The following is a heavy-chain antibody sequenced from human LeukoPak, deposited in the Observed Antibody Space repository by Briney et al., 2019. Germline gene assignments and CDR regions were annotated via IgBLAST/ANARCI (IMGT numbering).Heavy chain of an antibody. J-gene: IGHJ4*02. CDR1: GFSFSNNG. CDR3: AKARGTYCVDS. CDR2: IQSDGTNE. Sequence: GGSLRLFCAASGFSFSNNGMHWVRQAPGKGLEWVAFIQSDGTNEYYADSVKGRFTISRDNSKNTLYLQINSLRAEDTALYYCAKARGTYCVDSWGQGTLVTVSS. D-gene: IGHD1-26*01. V-gene: IGHV3-30*02.